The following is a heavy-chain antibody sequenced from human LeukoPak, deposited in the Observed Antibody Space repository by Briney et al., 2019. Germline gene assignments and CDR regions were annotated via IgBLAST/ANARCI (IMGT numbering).Heavy chain of an antibody. CDR3: ARGGIAAADAFSYCYYMDV. Sequence: ASVKVSCKASGYTFTSYDINWVRQATGQGLEWMGWMNPNSGNTGYAQKFQVRVTMTRNTSISTAYMELSSLRSTDTAVYYCARGGIAAADAFSYCYYMDVWGKGTTVTASS. CDR2: MNPNSGNT. D-gene: IGHD6-13*01. V-gene: IGHV1-8*01. CDR1: GYTFTSYD. J-gene: IGHJ6*03.